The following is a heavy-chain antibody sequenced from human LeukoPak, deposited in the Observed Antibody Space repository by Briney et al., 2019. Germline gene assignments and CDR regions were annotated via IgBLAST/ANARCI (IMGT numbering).Heavy chain of an antibody. Sequence: EASVKVSCKASGYTFTNYYMHWVRQAPGQGLEWMGIINPSGGSTSYAQKFRGRVTMTRDTSISTAYMELSRLRPDDTAVYYCARQGPDYCSSTSCFTHAFDIWGQGTMVTVSS. V-gene: IGHV1-46*01. J-gene: IGHJ3*02. CDR3: ARQGPDYCSSTSCFTHAFDI. D-gene: IGHD2-2*02. CDR2: INPSGGST. CDR1: GYTFTNYY.